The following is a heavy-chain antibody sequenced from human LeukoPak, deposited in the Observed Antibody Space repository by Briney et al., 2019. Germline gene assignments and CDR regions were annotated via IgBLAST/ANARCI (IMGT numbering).Heavy chain of an antibody. CDR2: ISSSSSYI. CDR1: GFTFSSYS. D-gene: IGHD3-22*01. V-gene: IGHV3-21*01. CDR3: ARDPDSSGYYYGAFDI. J-gene: IGHJ3*02. Sequence: PGGSLRLSXAASGFTFSSYSMNWVRQAPGKGLEWVSSISSSSSYIYYADSVKGRFTISRDNANNSLYLQMNSLRAEDTAVYYCARDPDSSGYYYGAFDIWGQGTMVTVSS.